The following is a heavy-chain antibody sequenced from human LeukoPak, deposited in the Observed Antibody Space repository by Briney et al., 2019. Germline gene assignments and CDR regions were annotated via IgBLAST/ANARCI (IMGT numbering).Heavy chain of an antibody. D-gene: IGHD3-16*01. CDR2: ISYDGSKK. CDR3: ALELGHWYFDV. Sequence: PGGSLRLSCAASGFTFSSYGMHWVRQAPGKGLEWVAVISYDGSKKYYADSVKGRFTISRDDAKNSLYLQMNSLRAEDTAVYYCALELGHWYFDVWGRGTLVTVSS. CDR1: GFTFSSYG. J-gene: IGHJ2*01. V-gene: IGHV3-30*03.